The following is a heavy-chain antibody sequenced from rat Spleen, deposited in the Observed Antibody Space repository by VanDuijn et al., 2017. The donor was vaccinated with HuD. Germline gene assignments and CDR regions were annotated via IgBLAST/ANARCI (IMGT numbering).Heavy chain of an antibody. D-gene: IGHD1-4*01. Sequence: EVQLVESGGGLVQPGRSLKLSCAVSGFTFSNYGMAWVRQAPTKGLEWVATISYDGGSTYYRDSVKGRFTISRDNAKSSLYLQMDSLRSEDTATYYCVSHGTRVSRFAYWGQGTLVTVSS. J-gene: IGHJ3*01. V-gene: IGHV5-29*01. CDR1: GFTFSNYG. CDR3: VSHGTRVSRFAY. CDR2: ISYDGGST.